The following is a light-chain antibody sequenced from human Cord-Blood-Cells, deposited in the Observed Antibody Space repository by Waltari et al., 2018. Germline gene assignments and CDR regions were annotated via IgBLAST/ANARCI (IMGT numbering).Light chain of an antibody. CDR2: EDN. V-gene: IGLV6-57*03. Sequence: NFMLTQPHSVSESPGKTVTISCTRSSGSIASNYVQWYQQRPGSAPTTVIYEDNQRPSWFPDRFSGSIDSSSNSASLTISGLKTEDEADYYCQSYDSSNQVFGGGTKLTVL. J-gene: IGLJ3*02. CDR3: QSYDSSNQV. CDR1: SGSIASNY.